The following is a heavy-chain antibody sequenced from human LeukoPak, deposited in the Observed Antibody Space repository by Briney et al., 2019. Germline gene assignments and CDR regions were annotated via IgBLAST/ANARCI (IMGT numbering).Heavy chain of an antibody. CDR3: TREYRPTYCSGGSCYFLAHFDP. Sequence: PGGSLRLSCTASGFTFGDYAMSWFRQAPGKGLEWVGFIRSKAYGGTTEYAASVKGRFTISRDDSKSIAYLQMNSLKTEDTAVYYCTREYRPTYCSGGSCYFLAHFDPWGQGTLVTVSS. J-gene: IGHJ5*02. CDR1: GFTFGDYA. V-gene: IGHV3-49*03. CDR2: IRSKAYGGTT. D-gene: IGHD2-15*01.